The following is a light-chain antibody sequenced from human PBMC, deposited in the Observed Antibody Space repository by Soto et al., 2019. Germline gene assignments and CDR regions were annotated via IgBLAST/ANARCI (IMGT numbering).Light chain of an antibody. V-gene: IGKV3-11*01. CDR2: DAS. CDR3: QQYNNRPYT. J-gene: IGKJ2*01. CDR1: QSVSSY. Sequence: EILLTQSPSTLSLSPGERATLSCRASQSVSSYLAWYQQKPGQAPRLLIYDASNRATGIPARFSGSGSGTDFTLTISSLAPEDFELYYCQQYNNRPYTFGQGTKVDIK.